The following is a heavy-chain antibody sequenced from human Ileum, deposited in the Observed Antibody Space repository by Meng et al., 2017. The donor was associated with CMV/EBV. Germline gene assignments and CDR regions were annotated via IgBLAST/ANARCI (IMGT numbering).Heavy chain of an antibody. Sequence: ASVKVSCKASGYTFTSYGISWVPQAPGQGLEGMGWISAYNGNTNYAQKLQGRVTMTTDTSTSTAYMELRSLRSDDTAVYYRARERISLPTYYDFWSGYRPNWFDPWGQGTLVTVSS. CDR3: ARERISLPTYYDFWSGYRPNWFDP. J-gene: IGHJ5*02. CDR1: GYTFTSYG. V-gene: IGHV1-18*01. CDR2: ISAYNGNT. D-gene: IGHD3-3*01.